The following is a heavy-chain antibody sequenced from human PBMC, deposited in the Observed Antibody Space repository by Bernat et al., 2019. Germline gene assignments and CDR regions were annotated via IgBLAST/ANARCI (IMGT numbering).Heavy chain of an antibody. D-gene: IGHD3-22*01. V-gene: IGHV1-69*12. Sequence: QVQLVQSGAEVKKPGSSVKVSCKASGGTFSSYAISWVRQAPGQGLEWMGGIIPIFGTANYAQKFQGRVTINADESTSTVYMELSSLRSEDTAVYYCATQGYYYDSSGLDLGYWGQGTLVTVSS. J-gene: IGHJ4*02. CDR1: GGTFSSYA. CDR3: ATQGYYYDSSGLDLGY. CDR2: IIPIFGTA.